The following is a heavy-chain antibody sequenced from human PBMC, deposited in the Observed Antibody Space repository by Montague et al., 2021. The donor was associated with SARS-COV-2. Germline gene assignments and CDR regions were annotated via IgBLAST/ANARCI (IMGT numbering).Heavy chain of an antibody. CDR1: GFSFSSDA. CDR2: ISKDADLK. V-gene: IGHV3-30*19. D-gene: IGHD4-17*01. CDR3: ARLDDYRDYSRGD. J-gene: IGHJ4*02. Sequence: SLSLSCSASGFSFSSDAMHWVRQAPGRGLEWVAVISKDADLKYRADSLKGRFTISRDNSNSTLYLQMYSLKAEDTAIYYCARLDDYRDYSRGDWGRGTLVIVSS.